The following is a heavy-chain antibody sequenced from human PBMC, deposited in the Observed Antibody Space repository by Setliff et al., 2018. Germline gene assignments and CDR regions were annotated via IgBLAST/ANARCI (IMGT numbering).Heavy chain of an antibody. CDR1: GFTFSSYS. J-gene: IGHJ4*02. V-gene: IGHV3-23*01. CDR3: AKRGNWGFLDY. D-gene: IGHD7-27*01. CDR2: ISGSGGST. Sequence: PGGSLRLSCIASGFTFSSYSMSWVRQAPGKGLEWVSSISGSGGSTYYTDSVKGRFTISRDNSKNTLSLQMNSLRADDTAVYYCAKRGNWGFLDYWGQGAQVTVSS.